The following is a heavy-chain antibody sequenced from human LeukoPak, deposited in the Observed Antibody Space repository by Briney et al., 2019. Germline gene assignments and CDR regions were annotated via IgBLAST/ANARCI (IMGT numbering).Heavy chain of an antibody. D-gene: IGHD2-2*01. J-gene: IGHJ4*02. Sequence: GESLKTSCQGSGYSFTSYWMVWVRQMPGKGMEWMGMIYPGASDTTYSPSFQRQVTPSADKTLSTAYLQRSSLEASDTAIYYCARILGGYAQKTIDYWGQGTLVIVSS. V-gene: IGHV5-51*01. CDR1: GYSFTSYW. CDR2: IYPGASDT. CDR3: ARILGGYAQKTIDY.